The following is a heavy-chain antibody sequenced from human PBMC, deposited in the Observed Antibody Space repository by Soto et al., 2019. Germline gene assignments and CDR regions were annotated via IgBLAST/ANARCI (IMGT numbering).Heavy chain of an antibody. CDR2: ISYDGSKT. J-gene: IGHJ3*01. Sequence: PGGSLRLSCAASGFTFSNHDIHWVRQAPGKGLEWVALISYDGSKTSYGDSVKGRFTISRDNSKNTLYLQMNSMRAEDTAVYYCAKETQYYYGTGSYPYHSFDVWGQGTLVTVSS. D-gene: IGHD3-10*01. V-gene: IGHV3-30*18. CDR1: GFTFSNHD. CDR3: AKETQYYYGTGSYPYHSFDV.